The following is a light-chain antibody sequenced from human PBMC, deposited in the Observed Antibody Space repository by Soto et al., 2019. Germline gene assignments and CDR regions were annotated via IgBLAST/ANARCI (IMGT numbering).Light chain of an antibody. CDR2: VNSDGRH. CDR3: QVWGPGINWV. V-gene: IGLV4-69*02. CDR1: SGHSTYA. J-gene: IGLJ3*02. Sequence: QPVLTQSPSASASLGASVKLTCTLSSGHSTYAIAWHQQQPEKGPRYLMKVNSDGRHIRGGGVPERFSGSSSGAVRYLTISSLEAEGEANYYCQVWGPGINWVSGGGTKRTVL.